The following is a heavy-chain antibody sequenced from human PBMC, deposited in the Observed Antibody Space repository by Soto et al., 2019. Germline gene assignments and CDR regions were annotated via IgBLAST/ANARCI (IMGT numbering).Heavy chain of an antibody. J-gene: IGHJ6*02. Sequence: QVQLVQSGAEVKTPGSSVKVSCKASGGTFSSYAISWVRQAPGQGLEWMGGIIPISETTNYAQKFQGRVTITADESKSTDYMELSSLRSEDTAVYYCARSQGSSTSLEIYYYYYYGMDVWGQGTTVTVSS. CDR2: IIPISETT. D-gene: IGHD2-2*01. CDR1: GGTFSSYA. V-gene: IGHV1-69*01. CDR3: ARSQGSSTSLEIYYYYYYGMDV.